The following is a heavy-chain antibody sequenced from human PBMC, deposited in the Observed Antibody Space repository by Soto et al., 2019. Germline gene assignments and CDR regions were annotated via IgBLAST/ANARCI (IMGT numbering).Heavy chain of an antibody. D-gene: IGHD3-10*01. Sequence: ASVKVCCKASVYTFTGYYIHWVRQAPGQGLEWMGWINPNSGGTNYAQKFQGWVTMTRDTSISTAYMELSRLRSGDTAVYYCAREGPAFGELFLDYWGQGTLVTVSS. CDR1: VYTFTGYY. CDR3: AREGPAFGELFLDY. V-gene: IGHV1-2*04. CDR2: INPNSGGT. J-gene: IGHJ4*02.